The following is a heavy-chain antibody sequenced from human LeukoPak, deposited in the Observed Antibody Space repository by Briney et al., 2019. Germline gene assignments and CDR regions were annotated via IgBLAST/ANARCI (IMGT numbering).Heavy chain of an antibody. CDR3: ARPGIAVAGTDLGY. D-gene: IGHD6-19*01. CDR1: GYSFTNYW. J-gene: IGHJ4*02. V-gene: IGHV5-51*01. Sequence: GESLKISCEASGYSFTNYWIGWVRQMPGKGLEWMGIIYPDDSESKYSPSFQGQVTISADKSISTAYLQWSSLKASDTAMYYCARPGIAVAGTDLGYWGQGTLVTVSS. CDR2: IYPDDSES.